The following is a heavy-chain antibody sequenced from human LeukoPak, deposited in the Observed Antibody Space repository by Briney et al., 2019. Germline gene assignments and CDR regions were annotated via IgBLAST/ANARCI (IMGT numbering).Heavy chain of an antibody. CDR1: GFSFSNYG. V-gene: IGHV3-30*02. CDR2: IQSDGSKT. D-gene: IGHD6-13*01. J-gene: IGHJ4*02. Sequence: HPGGSLRLSCAASGFSFSNYGMHWVRQAPGKGLEWVALIQSDGSKTYSADSVKGRFTISRDNSKDTLYLQASSLRGEDTAAYYCVKGSAAVRPYYFDYWGQGTLVTVSS. CDR3: VKGSAAVRPYYFDY.